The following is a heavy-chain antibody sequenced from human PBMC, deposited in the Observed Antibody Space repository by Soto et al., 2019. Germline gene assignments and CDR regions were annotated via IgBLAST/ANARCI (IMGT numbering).Heavy chain of an antibody. Sequence: SVKVSCKASGGTFSSYAISWVRQAPGQGLEWMGGIIPIFGTANYAQKFQGRVTITADESTSTAYMELSSLRSEDTAVYYCASLGRGYSYGPGNYYGMDVWGQGTTVTVS. J-gene: IGHJ6*02. V-gene: IGHV1-69*13. D-gene: IGHD5-18*01. CDR1: GGTFSSYA. CDR3: ASLGRGYSYGPGNYYGMDV. CDR2: IIPIFGTA.